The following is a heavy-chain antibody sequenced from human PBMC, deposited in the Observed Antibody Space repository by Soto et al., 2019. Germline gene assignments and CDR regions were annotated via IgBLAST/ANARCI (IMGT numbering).Heavy chain of an antibody. CDR3: RAYCGGDCYFPFDY. Sequence: LSLTCAVYGGSFSGYYWSWIRQPPGKGLEWIGEINHSGSTNYNPSLKSRVTISVDTSKNQFSLKLSSVTAADTAVYYCRAYCGGDCYFPFDYWGQGTLVTVSS. CDR2: INHSGST. D-gene: IGHD2-21*02. V-gene: IGHV4-34*01. CDR1: GGSFSGYY. J-gene: IGHJ4*02.